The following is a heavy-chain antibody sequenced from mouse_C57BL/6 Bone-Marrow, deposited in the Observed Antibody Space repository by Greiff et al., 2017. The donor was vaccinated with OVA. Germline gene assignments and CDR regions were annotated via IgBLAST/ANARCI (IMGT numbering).Heavy chain of an antibody. Sequence: EVMLVESGGGLVQPGGSMKLSCAASGFTFSDAWMDWVRPSPEKGLEWVAEIRNKANNHATYYAVSVKGRFTISRDDSKSSVYLQMNSVRAEDTGIYCCTRRNWAYFDYWGQGTTLTVSS. CDR1: GFTFSDAW. CDR3: TRRNWAYFDY. D-gene: IGHD4-1*01. CDR2: IRNKANNHAT. V-gene: IGHV6-6*01. J-gene: IGHJ2*01.